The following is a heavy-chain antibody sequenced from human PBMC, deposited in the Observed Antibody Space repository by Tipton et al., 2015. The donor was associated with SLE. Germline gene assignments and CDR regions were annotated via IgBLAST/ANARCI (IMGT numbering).Heavy chain of an antibody. CDR1: GGSISCYY. V-gene: IGHV4-31*03. D-gene: IGHD2-2*01. CDR2: IYYSGST. CDR3: ARQGYCSSTSCSTYYFDY. Sequence: LRLSCTVSGGSISCYYWSWIRQHPGKGLEWIGYIYYSGSTYYNPSLKSRVTISIDTSKNQFSLKLTSVTAADTAVYYCARQGYCSSTSCSTYYFDYWGQGTLVTVSS. J-gene: IGHJ4*02.